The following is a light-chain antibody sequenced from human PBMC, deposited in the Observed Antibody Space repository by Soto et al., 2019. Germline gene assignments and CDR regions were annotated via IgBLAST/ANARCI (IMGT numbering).Light chain of an antibody. J-gene: IGLJ2*01. CDR1: SSNIGRNY. CDR2: RND. CDR3: STWDDSLSAII. Sequence: QSVLTQPPSASGTPGQRVTISCSGSSSNIGRNYVYWYQKVPGTAPKLLVYRNDQRPYGVPDRFSGSKSGTSASLAISRLRSEDEAEYFCSTWDDSLSAIIFGGGTKVTVL. V-gene: IGLV1-47*01.